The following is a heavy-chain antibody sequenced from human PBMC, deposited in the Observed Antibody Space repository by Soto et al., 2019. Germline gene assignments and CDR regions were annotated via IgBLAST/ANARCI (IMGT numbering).Heavy chain of an antibody. CDR1: GGSISSGGYY. D-gene: IGHD6-13*01. J-gene: IGHJ4*02. CDR2: IYYSEST. CDR3: ARWGLSSSWYYFDY. Sequence: TLSLTCAVSGGSISSGGYYWSWIRQHPGKGLEWIGYIYYSESTYYNPSLKSRVTISVDTSKNQFSLKLSSVTAADTAVYYCARWGLSSSWYYFDYWGQGTLVTVSS. V-gene: IGHV4-31*11.